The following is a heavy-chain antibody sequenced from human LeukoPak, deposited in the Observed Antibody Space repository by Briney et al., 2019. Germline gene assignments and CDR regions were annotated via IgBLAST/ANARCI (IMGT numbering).Heavy chain of an antibody. V-gene: IGHV3-53*01. CDR2: IYSGGST. Sequence: GGSLRLSCAASGFTVSSNYMSWVRQAPGKGLEWVSVIYSGGSTYYADSVKGRFTISRDNSKNTLYLQMNSLRAEDTAVYYCASAEMATIPPDYWGQGTLVTVSS. CDR3: ASAEMATIPPDY. D-gene: IGHD5-24*01. CDR1: GFTVSSNY. J-gene: IGHJ4*02.